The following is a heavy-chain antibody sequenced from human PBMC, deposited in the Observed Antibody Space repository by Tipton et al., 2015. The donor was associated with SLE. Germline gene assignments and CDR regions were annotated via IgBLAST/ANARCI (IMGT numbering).Heavy chain of an antibody. J-gene: IGHJ6*02. Sequence: TLSLTCTVSGGAINIYYWSCIRQPPGKGLEWIGYFYYSGSTYYNPSLKSRVTISVDTSKNQFSLNLTSVTAADTAVYYCVVTVPKGMDVWGQGTTVTVSS. CDR2: FYYSGST. CDR1: GGAINIYY. V-gene: IGHV4-59*12. D-gene: IGHD4-17*01. CDR3: VVTVPKGMDV.